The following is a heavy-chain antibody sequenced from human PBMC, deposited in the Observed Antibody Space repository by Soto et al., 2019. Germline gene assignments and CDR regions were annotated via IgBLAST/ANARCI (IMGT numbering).Heavy chain of an antibody. V-gene: IGHV1-69*01. Sequence: KLSCKASGGTFNRYTISWVRQAPGQWLEWMGGIIPIFGTANYAQKFQGRVAIIADESTSAAYMELRSLRSEDTAVYYCALWGFRDGNNSKYNYSGMDVWGQGTTVTVSS. D-gene: IGHD1-1*01. CDR2: IIPIFGTA. CDR1: GGTFNRYT. CDR3: ALWGFRDGNNSKYNYSGMDV. J-gene: IGHJ6*02.